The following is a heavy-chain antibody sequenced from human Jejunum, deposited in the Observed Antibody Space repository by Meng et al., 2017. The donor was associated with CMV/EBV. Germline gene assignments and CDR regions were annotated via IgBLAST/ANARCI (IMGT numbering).Heavy chain of an antibody. V-gene: IGHV3-11*01. CDR3: ARFSIVRTTNAFDI. D-gene: IGHD1-26*01. J-gene: IGHJ3*02. CDR2: ISGSGSTI. Sequence: SGFRLIDYMTWIRQAPGKGLEWVSYISGSGSTIYYADSVKGRFTVSRDNAKNSLYLQMNSLRAEDTALYYCARFSIVRTTNAFDIWGQGTMVTVSS. CDR1: GFRLIDY.